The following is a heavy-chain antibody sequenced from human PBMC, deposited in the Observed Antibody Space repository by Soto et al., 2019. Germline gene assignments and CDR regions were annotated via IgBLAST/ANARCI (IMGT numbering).Heavy chain of an antibody. CDR2: VSIGGST. D-gene: IGHD2-15*01. J-gene: IGHJ4*02. CDR3: AKRRGAGGHFDY. Sequence: DVQLLESGGGLVQPEGSLRLSCAASGFTFSSYAMGCVRQGPGKGLEWVAVVSIGGSTHYADSVRGRFTISRDNYKNTLSLQMNILTAEDTALYFCAKRRGAGGHFDYWGQGALVTVSS. V-gene: IGHV3-23*01. CDR1: GFTFSSYA.